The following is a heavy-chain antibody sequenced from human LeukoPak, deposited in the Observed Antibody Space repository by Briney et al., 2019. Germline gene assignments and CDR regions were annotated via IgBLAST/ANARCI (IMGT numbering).Heavy chain of an antibody. J-gene: IGHJ4*02. V-gene: IGHV1-2*02. D-gene: IGHD6-6*01. Sequence: ASVKVSCKTSGYTFTDSYLHWLRRAPGQGLEWMGWIHPNSGGTNYAQKFQGRVTMTRDTPSSTAFLEVSRLRADDTAVYYCARDKQFVHFDSWGQGILVTVSS. CDR1: GYTFTDSY. CDR2: IHPNSGGT. CDR3: ARDKQFVHFDS.